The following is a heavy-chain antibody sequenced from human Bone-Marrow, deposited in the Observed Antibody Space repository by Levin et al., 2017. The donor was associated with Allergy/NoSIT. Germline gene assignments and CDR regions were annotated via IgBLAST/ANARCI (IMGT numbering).Heavy chain of an antibody. D-gene: IGHD5-12*01. CDR1: GFTFSSYS. V-gene: IGHV3-21*01. CDR3: ASVDIVANYGMDV. J-gene: IGHJ6*02. Sequence: GGSLRLSCAASGFTFSSYSMNWVRQAPGKGLEWVSSISSSSSYIYYADSVKGRFTISRDNAKNSLYLQMNSLRAEDTAVYYCASVDIVANYGMDVWGQGTTVTVSS. CDR2: ISSSSSYI.